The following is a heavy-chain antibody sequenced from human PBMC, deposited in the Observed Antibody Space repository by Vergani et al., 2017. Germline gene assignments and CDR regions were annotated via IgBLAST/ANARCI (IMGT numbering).Heavy chain of an antibody. V-gene: IGHV1-69*13. CDR1: GGTFSSYA. CDR2: IIPIFGTA. Sequence: QVQLVQSGAEVKKPGSSVKVSCKASGGTFSSYAISWVRQAPGQGLEWMGRIIPIFGTANYAQKFQGRVTTTADESTSTAYMELSSLRSEDTAVYYCASGGGVGYRKTPDYFDYWGQGTLVTVSS. J-gene: IGHJ4*02. CDR3: ASGGGVGYRKTPDYFDY. D-gene: IGHD1-14*01.